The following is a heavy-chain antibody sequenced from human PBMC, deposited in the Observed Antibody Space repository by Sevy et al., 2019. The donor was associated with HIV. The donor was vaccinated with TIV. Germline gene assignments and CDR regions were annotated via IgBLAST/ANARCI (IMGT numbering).Heavy chain of an antibody. Sequence: SETLSLTCTVSGASIRDSSYYWAWIRQPPGKGLEWIGNIYSYGETYYNSSLKSRVTISVDTSNNQFSLSLTSVTAADTAIYFCARSMEQQLDAFDICGQGTMVTVSS. CDR1: GASIRDSSYY. CDR3: ARSMEQQLDAFDI. CDR2: IYSYGET. V-gene: IGHV4-39*01. J-gene: IGHJ3*02. D-gene: IGHD6-13*01.